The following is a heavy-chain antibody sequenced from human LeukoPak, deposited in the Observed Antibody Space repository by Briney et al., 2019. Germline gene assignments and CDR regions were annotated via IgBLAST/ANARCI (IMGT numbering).Heavy chain of an antibody. CDR2: INAGTGNT. J-gene: IGHJ4*02. D-gene: IGHD6-19*01. CDR1: GYVFTKYA. V-gene: IGHV1-3*01. CDR3: ARPLAVAGFDY. Sequence: ASVKVSCKASGYVFTKYALHWVRQAPGQRLEWMGWINAGTGNTKYSQKFQDRVTITRDTSASTAYMELGSLRSEDTAMYYCARPLAVAGFDYWGQGTLVTVSS.